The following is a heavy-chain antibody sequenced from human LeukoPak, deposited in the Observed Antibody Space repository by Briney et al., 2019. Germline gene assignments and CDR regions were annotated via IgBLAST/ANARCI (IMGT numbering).Heavy chain of an antibody. J-gene: IGHJ3*02. Sequence: GRSLRLSCPVSGFTFSSYAMSWVRQAPGKGLEWVSFIDTSGSYIYYGDSMKGRFTISRDNAKNSLYLQMSGLRAEDTAVYYCARGRSITLLRGVAMSDGFDIWGQGAMVTVSS. CDR2: IDTSGSYI. CDR1: GFTFSSYA. V-gene: IGHV3-21*01. D-gene: IGHD3-10*01. CDR3: ARGRSITLLRGVAMSDGFDI.